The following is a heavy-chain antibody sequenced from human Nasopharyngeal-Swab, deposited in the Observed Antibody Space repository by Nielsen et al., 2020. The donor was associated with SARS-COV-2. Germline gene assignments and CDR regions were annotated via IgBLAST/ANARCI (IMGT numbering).Heavy chain of an antibody. CDR3: VKGMPQSGGMDV. J-gene: IGHJ6*03. CDR2: ISSSSSNI. V-gene: IGHV3-48*01. CDR1: GFTFSSYS. Sequence: GESLKISCAASGFTFSSYSMNWVRQAPGKGLEWISYISSSSSNIYYADSLKGRFTISRDNAKNSLYLQMNSLRAEDTAIYYCVKGMPQSGGMDVWGKGTTVSVSS. D-gene: IGHD2-2*01.